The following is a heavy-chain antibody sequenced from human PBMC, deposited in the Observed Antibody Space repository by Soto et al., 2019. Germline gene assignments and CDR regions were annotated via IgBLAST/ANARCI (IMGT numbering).Heavy chain of an antibody. CDR1: GYTFSDYC. J-gene: IGHJ5*02. V-gene: IGHV3-11*01. CDR3: ARVHDSTGSGWFDP. D-gene: IGHD3-22*01. Sequence: GGSLRLSCAASGYTFSDYCMSWIRQAPGKGLEWVSYISSSGSTIYYADSVKGRFTISRDNAKHSLYLQMNSLRAEDTAVYYCARVHDSTGSGWFDPWGQGTLVTVSS. CDR2: ISSSGSTI.